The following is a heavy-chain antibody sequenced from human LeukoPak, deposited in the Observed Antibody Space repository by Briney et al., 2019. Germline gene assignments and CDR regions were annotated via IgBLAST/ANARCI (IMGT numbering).Heavy chain of an antibody. V-gene: IGHV1-18*01. CDR1: GYSFTSYG. D-gene: IGHD3-10*01. J-gene: IGHJ4*02. CDR2: INTYNGNT. Sequence: GASVKVSCKASGYSFTSYGISWVRQAPGQGLEWMGWINTYNGNTNYAQNVQGRVTMTTDTATSTAYMELRSLRSDDTAVYFCARVITMVRGVILPVSGFDYWGRGTLVTVSS. CDR3: ARVITMVRGVILPVSGFDY.